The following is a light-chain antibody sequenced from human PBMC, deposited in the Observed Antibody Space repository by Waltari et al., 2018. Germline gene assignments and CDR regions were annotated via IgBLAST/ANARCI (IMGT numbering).Light chain of an antibody. J-gene: IGLJ3*02. Sequence: QSALTQPASVSGSPGQSITHSCTGTSSDVGGYNYFSWYQQHPGKVPKLLIFDVSNRPSGVSNCFSGSKSGNTASLTISGLQAEDESDYYCCSFTSRSTWVFGGGTKLTVL. V-gene: IGLV2-14*01. CDR2: DVS. CDR3: CSFTSRSTWV. CDR1: SSDVGGYNY.